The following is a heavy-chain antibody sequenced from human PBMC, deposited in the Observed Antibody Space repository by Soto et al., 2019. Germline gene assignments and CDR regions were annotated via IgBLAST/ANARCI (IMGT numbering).Heavy chain of an antibody. V-gene: IGHV3-30*18. CDR2: ISYDGSNK. Sequence: GGSLILSCAASGFTFSSYGMHWVRQAPGKGLEWVAVISYDGSNKYYADSVKGRFTISRDNSKNTLYLQMNSLRAEYTAVYYCAKPSTRSGSYFDYWGQGTMVTVSS. CDR1: GFTFSSYG. J-gene: IGHJ4*02. D-gene: IGHD1-26*01. CDR3: AKPSTRSGSYFDY.